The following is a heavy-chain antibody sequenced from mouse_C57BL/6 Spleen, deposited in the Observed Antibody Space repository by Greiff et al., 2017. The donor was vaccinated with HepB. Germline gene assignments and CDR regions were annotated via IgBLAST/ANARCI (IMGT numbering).Heavy chain of an antibody. D-gene: IGHD1-1*01. Sequence: QVHVKQSGAELVKPGASVKLSCKASGYTFTEYTIHWVKQRSGQGLEWIGWFYPGSGSIKYNEKFKDKATLTADKSSSTVYMELSRLTSEDSAVYFCARHEDGSSYDYAMDYWGQGTSVTVSS. CDR3: ARHEDGSSYDYAMDY. CDR2: FYPGSGSI. CDR1: GYTFTEYT. V-gene: IGHV1-62-2*01. J-gene: IGHJ4*01.